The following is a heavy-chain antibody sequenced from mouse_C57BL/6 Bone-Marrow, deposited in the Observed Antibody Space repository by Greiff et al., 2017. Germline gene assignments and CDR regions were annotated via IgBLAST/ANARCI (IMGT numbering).Heavy chain of an antibody. CDR3: TRDLFYAMDY. CDR1: GFTFSSYA. CDR2: ISSGGDYI. J-gene: IGHJ4*01. Sequence: EVKVVESGEGLVKPGGSLKLSCAASGFTFSSYAMSWVRQTPEKRLVWVAYISSGGDYIYYADTVKGRFTISRDNARNTLYLQMSSLKSEDTAMYYCTRDLFYAMDYWGQGTSVTVSS. V-gene: IGHV5-9-1*02. D-gene: IGHD6-2*01.